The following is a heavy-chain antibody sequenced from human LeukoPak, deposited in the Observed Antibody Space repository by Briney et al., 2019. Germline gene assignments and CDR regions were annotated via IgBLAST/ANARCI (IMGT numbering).Heavy chain of an antibody. Sequence: PGGSLRLSCAASGFTFSGYWMHWVRQAPGQGLVWISHINGNGSSTTYADSVKGRFTISRDNAKNTLYLQMNSLRAEDTAMYYRIRGGAYGSLDYWGQGTLVTVSS. V-gene: IGHV3-74*03. D-gene: IGHD3-10*01. J-gene: IGHJ4*02. CDR3: IRGGAYGSLDY. CDR1: GFTFSGYW. CDR2: INGNGSST.